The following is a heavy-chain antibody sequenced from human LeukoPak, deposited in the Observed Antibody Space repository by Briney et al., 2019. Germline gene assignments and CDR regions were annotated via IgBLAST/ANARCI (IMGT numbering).Heavy chain of an antibody. J-gene: IGHJ4*02. CDR3: ARGRYFYDY. D-gene: IGHD3-9*01. V-gene: IGHV3-74*01. Sequence: GGSLRLSCAASGFTFRDFWMHWVRQAPGKGLVWVSRINRDGTSTIYADSVKGRLTISRDNAKNTLYLQMNSLRAEDTAVYYCARGRYFYDYWGQGALVTVSS. CDR2: INRDGTST. CDR1: GFTFRDFW.